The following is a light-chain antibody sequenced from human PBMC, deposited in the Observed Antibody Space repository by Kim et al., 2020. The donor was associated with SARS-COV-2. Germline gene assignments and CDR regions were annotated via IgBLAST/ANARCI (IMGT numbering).Light chain of an antibody. J-gene: IGKJ1*01. CDR3: QKYNSAPRT. CDR2: GAS. Sequence: DIQMTQSPSSLSASVGDRVTITCRASQDISNCLAWYQQKPGKVPKVLIFGASTLQSGVPSRFSGSGSGTDFTLTISSLQPEDVATYYCQKYNSAPRTFGQGTKV. V-gene: IGKV1-27*01. CDR1: QDISNC.